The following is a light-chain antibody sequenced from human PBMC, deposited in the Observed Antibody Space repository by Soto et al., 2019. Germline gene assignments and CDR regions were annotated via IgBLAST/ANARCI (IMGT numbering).Light chain of an antibody. V-gene: IGKV3-20*01. Sequence: EIVLTQSPSTLSLSPGERATLSCRPSQSFNSIYLAWYQQKPGQAPRLLIYGASSRATGIPDRFSGSGSGTDFTLTISRLEPEDFAVYYCHQYDSWTFGQGTKVDIK. J-gene: IGKJ1*01. CDR1: QSFNSIY. CDR2: GAS. CDR3: HQYDSWT.